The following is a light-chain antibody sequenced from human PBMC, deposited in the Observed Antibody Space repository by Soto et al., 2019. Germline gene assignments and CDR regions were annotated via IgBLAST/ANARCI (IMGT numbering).Light chain of an antibody. CDR1: QSINSKF. CDR2: GTS. V-gene: IGKV3-20*01. CDR3: QQFSTSPLT. J-gene: IGKJ2*01. Sequence: EIVLTQSPGTLSLSPGERATLSCRASQSINSKFFAWYQQKPGQSPRLVIYGTSTRATGIPDRFSGSGSGTDFTLTINRLQSEDFAMYYCQQFSTSPLTFGQGTELQTK.